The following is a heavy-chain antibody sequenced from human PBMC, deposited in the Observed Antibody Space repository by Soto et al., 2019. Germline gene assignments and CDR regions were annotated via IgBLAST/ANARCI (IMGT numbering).Heavy chain of an antibody. CDR3: ARDVEQGPLDYDSSGYYYGMDV. Sequence: GGSLRLSCAASGFTFSSYSMNWVRQAPGKGLEWVSSISSSSSYIYYADSVKGRFTISRDNAKNSLYLQVNSLRAEDTAVYYCARDVEQGPLDYDSSGYYYGMDVWGQGTTVTVSS. J-gene: IGHJ6*02. D-gene: IGHD3-22*01. CDR1: GFTFSSYS. CDR2: ISSSSSYI. V-gene: IGHV3-21*01.